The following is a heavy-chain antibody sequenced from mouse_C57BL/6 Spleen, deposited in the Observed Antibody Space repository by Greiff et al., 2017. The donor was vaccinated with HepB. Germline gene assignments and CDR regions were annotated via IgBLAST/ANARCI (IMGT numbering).Heavy chain of an antibody. CDR1: GYTFTSYW. Sequence: QVQLQQPGAELVRPGTSVKLSCKASGYTFTSYWMHWVKQRPGQGLEWIGVIDPSDSYTNYNQKFKGKATLTVDTSSSTAYMQLSSLTSEDSAVYYCAKDIDIPYAMDYWGQGTSVTVSS. V-gene: IGHV1-59*01. CDR3: AKDIDIPYAMDY. CDR2: IDPSDSYT. J-gene: IGHJ4*01.